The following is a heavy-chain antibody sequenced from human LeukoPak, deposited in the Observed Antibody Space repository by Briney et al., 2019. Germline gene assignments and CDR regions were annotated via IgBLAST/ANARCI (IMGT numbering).Heavy chain of an antibody. CDR1: LYSFTNYW. CDR3: ARLKRSDSSEFDY. D-gene: IGHD3-22*01. Sequence: GASLMSCSKGSLYSFTNYWICLVRAMAGEVLGLMGIIYSGDSYTRYSPSFQGQVTISTDNSISTAYLQWSSLKPSDTAMYYCARLKRSDSSEFDYWGQGALVTVSS. V-gene: IGHV5-51*01. CDR2: IYSGDSYT. J-gene: IGHJ4*02.